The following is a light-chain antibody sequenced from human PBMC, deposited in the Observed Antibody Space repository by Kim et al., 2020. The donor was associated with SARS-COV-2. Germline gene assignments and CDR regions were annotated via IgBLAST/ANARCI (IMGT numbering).Light chain of an antibody. CDR3: QQYSGDSQT. J-gene: IGKJ1*01. CDR1: QSINDW. Sequence: DIQMTQSPSTLSASVGDRVIITCRASQSINDWLAWYQQKPGKAPKLLIYKASSLESGVPSRFSGSGSGTEFTLSISGLQTEDLATYYCQQYSGDSQTFGQGTRWISN. V-gene: IGKV1-5*03. CDR2: KAS.